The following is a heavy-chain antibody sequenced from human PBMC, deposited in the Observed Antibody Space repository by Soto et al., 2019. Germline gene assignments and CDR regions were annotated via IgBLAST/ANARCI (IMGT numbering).Heavy chain of an antibody. Sequence: GGSLRLSCAASGFTFDDYGMSWVRQAPGKGLEWVSGINWNGGSTGYADSVKGRFTISRDNAKNSLYLQMNSLRAEDTALYYCARVLSPTRVYFFWSGLPSYYGMYVWAQGTTLTVSS. D-gene: IGHD3-3*01. CDR3: ARVLSPTRVYFFWSGLPSYYGMYV. CDR2: INWNGGST. V-gene: IGHV3-20*04. CDR1: GFTFDDYG. J-gene: IGHJ6*02.